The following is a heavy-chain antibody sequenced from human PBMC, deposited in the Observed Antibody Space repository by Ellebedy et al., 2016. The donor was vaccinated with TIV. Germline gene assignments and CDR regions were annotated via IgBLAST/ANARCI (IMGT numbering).Heavy chain of an antibody. CDR2: ISWNSGSI. V-gene: IGHV3-9*01. D-gene: IGHD3-22*01. Sequence: SLKISXAASGFSFDDYAMHWVRQAPGKGLEWVSGISWNSGSIGYADSVKGRFTISRDNAKNSLYLQMNSLRAEDTASYYCAKDRDDSSGYFSQFDYWGQGTLVTVSS. CDR3: AKDRDDSSGYFSQFDY. CDR1: GFSFDDYA. J-gene: IGHJ4*02.